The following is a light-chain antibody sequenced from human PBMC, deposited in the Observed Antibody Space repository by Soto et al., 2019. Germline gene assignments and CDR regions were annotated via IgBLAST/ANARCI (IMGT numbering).Light chain of an antibody. CDR3: QQLNSYPLT. CDR2: AAS. V-gene: IGKV1-9*01. CDR1: QGVTSY. J-gene: IGKJ4*01. Sequence: IQLTQSPSSLSASVGDRVTITCRASQGVTSYLAWYQQEPGKAPKLLIYAASTLQSGVPSRFSGSGSGTDFTLTISSLQPEDSATYYCQQLNSYPLTFGGGTKVDI.